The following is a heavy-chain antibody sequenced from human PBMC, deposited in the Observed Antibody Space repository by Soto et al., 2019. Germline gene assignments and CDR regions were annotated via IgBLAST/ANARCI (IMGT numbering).Heavy chain of an antibody. V-gene: IGHV3-30*18. CDR2: ISYDGSNK. CDR3: AKDRRPNYYYGMDV. D-gene: IGHD6-25*01. CDR1: GFTCSSDG. Sequence: QVQLVESGGGVVQPGRSLRLSCAASGFTCSSDGMHGVRQAPGTGLEWVAVISYDGSNKYYADSVKGRFTISRDNSKNPLHLQMNSLRAEDTAVYYCAKDRRPNYYYGMDVWGQGTTVTVSS. J-gene: IGHJ6*02.